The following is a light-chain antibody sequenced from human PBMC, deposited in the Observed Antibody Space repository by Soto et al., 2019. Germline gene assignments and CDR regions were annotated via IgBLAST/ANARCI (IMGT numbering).Light chain of an antibody. CDR1: QNFDGSY. CDR2: GAS. CDR3: LHYGGSPQVT. V-gene: IGKV3-20*01. J-gene: IGKJ5*01. Sequence: LTHSPGTLSLSPGGSDTLSCTANQNFDGSYLTWYQRTPGQAPRLLIYGASNRGTPSPASCIGSASGTDFTPTIIGLQPQDFAVYYYLHYGGSPQVTLGQGTRREIK.